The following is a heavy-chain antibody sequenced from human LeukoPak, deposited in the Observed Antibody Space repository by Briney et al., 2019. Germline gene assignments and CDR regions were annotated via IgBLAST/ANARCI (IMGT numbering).Heavy chain of an antibody. D-gene: IGHD3-10*01. CDR3: ARSALLWFGEYTTSPLFDP. Sequence: GASVKVSCKASGYTFTSYDINWVRQATGQGLEWMGWMNPNSGNTGYAQKFQGRVTMTRNTSISTAYMELSSLRSEDTAVYYCARSALLWFGEYTTSPLFDPWGQGTLVTVSS. V-gene: IGHV1-8*01. J-gene: IGHJ5*02. CDR2: MNPNSGNT. CDR1: GYTFTSYD.